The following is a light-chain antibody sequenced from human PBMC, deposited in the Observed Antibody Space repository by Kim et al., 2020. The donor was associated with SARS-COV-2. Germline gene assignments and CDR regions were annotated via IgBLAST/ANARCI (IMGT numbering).Light chain of an antibody. CDR1: QSVSSN. V-gene: IGKV3-15*01. J-gene: IGKJ4*01. Sequence: SVSPGERATLSCRASQSVSSNLAWYQQKPGQAPRLLIYRASTRATGIPARFSGSGSGTEFTLTISNLQSEDFAVYYCQQYSNWLTFGGGTKVDIK. CDR3: QQYSNWLT. CDR2: RAS.